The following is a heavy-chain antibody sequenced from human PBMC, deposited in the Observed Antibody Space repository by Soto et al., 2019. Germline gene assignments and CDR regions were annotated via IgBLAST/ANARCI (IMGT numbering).Heavy chain of an antibody. V-gene: IGHV1-69*01. CDR1: GGTFSSYA. Sequence: QVQLVQSGAEVKKPGSSVKVSCKASGGTFSSYAISWVRQAPGQGLEWMGGIIPIFGTANYAQKFQGRVTITADESTSTAYMELGSVRSEDTAVYYCARATYYYDSSGYYIPGYFDLWGRGTLVTVSS. CDR2: IIPIFGTA. J-gene: IGHJ2*01. D-gene: IGHD3-22*01. CDR3: ARATYYYDSSGYYIPGYFDL.